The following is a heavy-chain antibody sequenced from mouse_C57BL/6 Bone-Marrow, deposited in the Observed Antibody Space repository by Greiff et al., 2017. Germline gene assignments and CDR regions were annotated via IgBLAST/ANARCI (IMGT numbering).Heavy chain of an antibody. J-gene: IGHJ2*01. Sequence: QVQLQQSGAELARPGASVKLSCKASGYTFTSYGISWVKQRTGQGLEWIGEIYPRSGNTYYNEKFKGKATLTADKSSSTAYMELRSLTSEDSAVYFCASLYYCGSSQYYFDYWGQGTTLTVSS. D-gene: IGHD1-1*01. CDR1: GYTFTSYG. V-gene: IGHV1-81*01. CDR2: IYPRSGNT. CDR3: ASLYYCGSSQYYFDY.